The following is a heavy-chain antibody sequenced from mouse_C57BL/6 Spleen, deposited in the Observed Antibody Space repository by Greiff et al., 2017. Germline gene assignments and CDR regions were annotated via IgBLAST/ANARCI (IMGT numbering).Heavy chain of an antibody. CDR3: ARKGGGLRGYFDY. D-gene: IGHD2-4*01. CDR1: GYTFTSYW. Sequence: QVHVKQPGAELVKPGASVKLSCKASGYTFTSYWMHWVKQRPGQGLEWIGMIHPNSGSTNYNEKFKSKATLTVDKSSSTAYMQLSSLTSEDSAVYYCARKGGGLRGYFDYWGQGTTLTVSS. J-gene: IGHJ2*01. CDR2: IHPNSGST. V-gene: IGHV1-64*01.